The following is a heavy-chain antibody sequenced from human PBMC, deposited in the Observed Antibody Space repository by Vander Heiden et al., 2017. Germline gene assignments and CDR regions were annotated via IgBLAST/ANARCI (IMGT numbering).Heavy chain of an antibody. Sequence: QAQLVQSGAEVKKPGSSVKVSCKASGATFRSSAISRGRQAPGQGLEWVGGIIPIYGTASYAQKCQGRVTITADESTSPAYMGLSSLRSEDTAVYYCARGPHCSGGSCYGLRADWFDPWGQGTLVTVSS. CDR3: ARGPHCSGGSCYGLRADWFDP. D-gene: IGHD2-15*01. CDR1: GATFRSSA. CDR2: IIPIYGTA. J-gene: IGHJ5*02. V-gene: IGHV1-69*01.